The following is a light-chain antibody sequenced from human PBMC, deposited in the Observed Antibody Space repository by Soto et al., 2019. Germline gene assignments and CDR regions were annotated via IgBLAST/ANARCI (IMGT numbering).Light chain of an antibody. CDR1: QDIGGR. Sequence: IQVTHSPSSVSSSVGDIFTITCRTSQDIGGRLAWFQQKPGKAPQYLIQAASILQSCVPSSFSGSGSGTEFILSINSLQPEDFASYFCLQVYSFPRTFGLGTKVDIK. CDR3: LQVYSFPRT. J-gene: IGKJ1*01. V-gene: IGKV1-12*01. CDR2: AAS.